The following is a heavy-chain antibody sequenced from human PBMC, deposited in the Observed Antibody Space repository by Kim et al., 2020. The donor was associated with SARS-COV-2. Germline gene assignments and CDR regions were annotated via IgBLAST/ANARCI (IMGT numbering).Heavy chain of an antibody. V-gene: IGHV4-39*07. D-gene: IGHD6-19*01. Sequence: SETLSLTCTVSGGSISSSSYYWGWIRQPPGKGLEWIGSIYYSGSTYYNPSLKSRVTISVDTSKNQFSLKLSSVTAADTAVYYCASRSSRQWLVLGGYAYFDYWGQGTLVTVSS. CDR1: GGSISSSSYY. J-gene: IGHJ4*02. CDR3: ASRSSRQWLVLGGYAYFDY. CDR2: IYYSGST.